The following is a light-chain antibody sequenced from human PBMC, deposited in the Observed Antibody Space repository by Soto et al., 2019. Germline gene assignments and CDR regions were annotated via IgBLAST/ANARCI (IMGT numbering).Light chain of an antibody. CDR2: GNN. J-gene: IGLJ3*02. V-gene: IGLV1-40*01. CDR1: SSNIGAGYD. Sequence: QSVLTQPPSVSGAPGQRVTISCTGSSSNIGAGYDVHWYQQLPGSAPKLLIYGNNNRPSGVPDRFSGSKSGTSASLAITGLQAEDEAEYYFQSFYSSLSWVFGGGTKVTVL. CDR3: QSFYSSLSWV.